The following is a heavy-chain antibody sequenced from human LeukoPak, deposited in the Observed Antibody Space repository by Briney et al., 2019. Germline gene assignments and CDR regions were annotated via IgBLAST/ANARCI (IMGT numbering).Heavy chain of an antibody. V-gene: IGHV4-39*07. Sequence: SETLSLTCTVSGGSISSSSYYWGRIRQAPGKGLEWIGSFEYGGSTYYNPSLESRVTISVDTSKNQFSLKLSSVTAADTAVYYCARTTMVRGTYYMDVWGKGTTVTISS. D-gene: IGHD3-10*01. CDR1: GGSISSSSYY. CDR3: ARTTMVRGTYYMDV. J-gene: IGHJ6*03. CDR2: FEYGGST.